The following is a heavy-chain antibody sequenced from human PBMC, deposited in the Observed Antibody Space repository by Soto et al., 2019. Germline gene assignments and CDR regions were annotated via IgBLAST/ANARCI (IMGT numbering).Heavy chain of an antibody. CDR2: IYHSGST. Sequence: PSETLSLTCAVSGGSISSGGYSWSWIRQPPGKGLEWIGYIYHSGSTYYNPSLKSRVTISVDRSKNQFSLKLSSVTAADTAVYYCARDLRDGYNSYFDYWGQGTLVTVSS. CDR3: ARDLRDGYNSYFDY. D-gene: IGHD5-12*01. J-gene: IGHJ4*02. CDR1: GGSISSGGYS. V-gene: IGHV4-30-2*01.